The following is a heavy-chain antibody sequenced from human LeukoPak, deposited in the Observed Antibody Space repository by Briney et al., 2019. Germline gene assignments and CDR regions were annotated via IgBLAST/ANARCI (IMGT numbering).Heavy chain of an antibody. CDR3: ARGSAGLHLGGLSLWSFDY. Sequence: SVKVSCKASGGTFSSYAISWVRQAPGQGLEWMGGIIPIFGTANYAQKFQGRVTITADESTSTAYMELSSLRSEDTAVYYCARGSAGLHLGGLSLWSFDYWGQGTLVTVSS. CDR2: IIPIFGTA. CDR1: GGTFSSYA. J-gene: IGHJ4*02. D-gene: IGHD3-16*02. V-gene: IGHV1-69*13.